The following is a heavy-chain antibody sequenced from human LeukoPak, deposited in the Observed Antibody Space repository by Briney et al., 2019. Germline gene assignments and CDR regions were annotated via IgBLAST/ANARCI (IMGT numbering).Heavy chain of an antibody. Sequence: ASVKVSCKXSGYRFTGYYMQWVRQSPGQGLEWMGRINPNTGGTTYAQKFQGRVTMTRDTSITTVYMELSRLRSDDTAVYYCARDWSITAVRGDHGFDPWGQGTLVTVSS. V-gene: IGHV1-2*06. D-gene: IGHD3-10*01. CDR1: GYRFTGYY. J-gene: IGHJ5*02. CDR2: INPNTGGT. CDR3: ARDWSITAVRGDHGFDP.